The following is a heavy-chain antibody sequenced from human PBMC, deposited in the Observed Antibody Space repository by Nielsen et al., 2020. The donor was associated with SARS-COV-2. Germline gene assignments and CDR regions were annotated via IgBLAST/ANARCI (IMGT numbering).Heavy chain of an antibody. CDR2: IYYSGST. J-gene: IGHJ5*02. D-gene: IGHD2-2*01. CDR3: ARQGYCSSTSCSPFNWFDP. V-gene: IGHV4-39*01. Sequence: WIRQPPGKGLEWIGSIYYSGSTYYNPSLKSRVTISVDTSNNQFSLKLSSVTAADTAVYYCARQGYCSSTSCSPFNWFDPWGQGTLVTVSS.